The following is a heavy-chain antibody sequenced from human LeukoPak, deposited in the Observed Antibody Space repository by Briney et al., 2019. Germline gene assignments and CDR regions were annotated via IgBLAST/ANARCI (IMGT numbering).Heavy chain of an antibody. CDR1: GFTFSSSA. CDR3: AEEQQWLVRSFDY. D-gene: IGHD6-19*01. J-gene: IGHJ4*02. Sequence: GGSLRLSCAASGFTFSSSAMSWVRQAPGKGLEWVSAISSNGGSTYFADSVKGRFAISRDNSKNTVYLQMNSLGAEDTAVYYCAEEQQWLVRSFDYWGQGTLVTVSS. V-gene: IGHV3-23*01. CDR2: ISSNGGST.